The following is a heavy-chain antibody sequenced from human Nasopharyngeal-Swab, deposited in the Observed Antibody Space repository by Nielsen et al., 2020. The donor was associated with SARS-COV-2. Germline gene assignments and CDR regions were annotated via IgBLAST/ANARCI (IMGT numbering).Heavy chain of an antibody. D-gene: IGHD3-10*01. CDR2: ISGSGGST. J-gene: IGHJ4*02. Sequence: GVSLRLSCAASGFTFKTYAMTWVRQAPGKGLEWVSVISGSGGSTYYTDSVKGRFTISRDNSKSTLYLQMNSLRAEDTAVYYCAKTNSGSYCNWGQGTLVTVSS. CDR1: GFTFKTYA. CDR3: AKTNSGSYCN. V-gene: IGHV3-23*01.